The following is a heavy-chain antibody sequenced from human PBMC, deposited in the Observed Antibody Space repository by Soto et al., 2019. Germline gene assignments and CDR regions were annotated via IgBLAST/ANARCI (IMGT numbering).Heavy chain of an antibody. V-gene: IGHV1-46*01. CDR3: AQSDTTNSYVFGHYETWFDP. CDR2: INPSGGST. D-gene: IGHD4-17*01. CDR1: GYTFATYY. J-gene: IGHJ5*02. Sequence: GASVKVSCKAPGYTFATYYMHWVRQAPGQGLEWMGIINPSGGSTTYAQNFQGRVTMTRDTSTSTVYMELSSLRSEDTAVYYCAQSDTTNSYVFGHYETWFDPWGQGTLVTVST.